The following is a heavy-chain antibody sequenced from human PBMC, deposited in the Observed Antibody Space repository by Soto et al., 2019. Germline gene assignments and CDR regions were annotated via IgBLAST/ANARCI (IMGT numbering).Heavy chain of an antibody. CDR1: GYTFTDYS. J-gene: IGHJ4*02. Sequence: QVHLVQSGAEVKMPGASVKVSCKTSGYTFTDYSMNWVRQAPGQRLEWMGWINTHNGHTQYSPRFDDRVTMTTDPSTSTAYMELKGLRSDDTAVYYCARTHTWAYWGQGTLVTVSS. CDR2: INTHNGHT. V-gene: IGHV1-18*04. D-gene: IGHD2-21*01. CDR3: ARTHTWAY.